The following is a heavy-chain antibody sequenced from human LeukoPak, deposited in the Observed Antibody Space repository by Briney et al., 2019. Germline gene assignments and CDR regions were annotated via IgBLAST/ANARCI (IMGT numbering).Heavy chain of an antibody. CDR2: IIPIFGTA. J-gene: IGHJ3*02. D-gene: IGHD3-16*01. CDR1: GGTFSSYA. V-gene: IGHV1-69*05. Sequence: ASVNVSCKASGGTFSSYAISWVRQAPGQGLEWMGGIIPIFGTANYAQKFQGRVTITTDESTSTAYMELSSLRSEDTAVYYCAREARLEAFDIWGQGTMVTVSS. CDR3: AREARLEAFDI.